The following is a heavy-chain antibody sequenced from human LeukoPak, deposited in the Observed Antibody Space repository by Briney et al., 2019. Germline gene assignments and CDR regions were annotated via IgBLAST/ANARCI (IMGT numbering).Heavy chain of an antibody. CDR3: AKDYYDSSGSAPFDI. D-gene: IGHD3-22*01. CDR1: GYTFTSYG. J-gene: IGHJ3*02. Sequence: ASVKVSCKASGYTFTSYGISWVRQAPGQGLEWMGWISAYNGNTNYAQKLQGRVTMTTDTSTSTAYMELRSLRSDDTAVYYCAKDYYDSSGSAPFDIWGQGTMVTVSS. CDR2: ISAYNGNT. V-gene: IGHV1-18*01.